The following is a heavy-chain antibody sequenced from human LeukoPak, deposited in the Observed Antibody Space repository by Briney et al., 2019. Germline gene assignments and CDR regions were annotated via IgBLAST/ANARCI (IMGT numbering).Heavy chain of an antibody. CDR2: LFYSGST. V-gene: IGHV4-59*11. D-gene: IGHD3/OR15-3a*01. CDR1: GGSISSHY. CDR3: ARSDFWTGYLVY. Sequence: SETLSLTCTVSGGSISSHYWSWIRQPPGKGLEWIGYLFYSGSTNYNPSLKSRVTMSVDTTKNQFSLKLISVTAADTAVYYCARSDFWTGYLVYWGQGILVTVSS. J-gene: IGHJ4*02.